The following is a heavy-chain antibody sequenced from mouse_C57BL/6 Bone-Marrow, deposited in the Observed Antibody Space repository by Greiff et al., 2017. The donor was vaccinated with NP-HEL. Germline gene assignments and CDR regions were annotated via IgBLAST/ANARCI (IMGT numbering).Heavy chain of an antibody. CDR1: GFTFSSYG. CDR3: ARRSPWFAY. J-gene: IGHJ3*01. CDR2: ISSGGSYT. Sequence: EVQRVESGGDLVKPGGSLKLSCAASGFTFSSYGMSWVRQTPDKRLEWVATISSGGSYTYYPDSVKGRFTISRDNAKNTLYLQMSSLKSEDTAMYYCARRSPWFAYWGQGTLVTVSA. V-gene: IGHV5-6*01. D-gene: IGHD1-1*01.